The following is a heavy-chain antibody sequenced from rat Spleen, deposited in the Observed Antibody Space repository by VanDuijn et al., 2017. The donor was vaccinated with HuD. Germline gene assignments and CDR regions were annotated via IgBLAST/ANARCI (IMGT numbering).Heavy chain of an antibody. V-gene: IGHV5-31*01. CDR3: AREFYYTGDS. CDR1: GFTFNKYW. CDR2: ITNKGDNT. J-gene: IGHJ2*01. D-gene: IGHD1-1*01. Sequence: EVQLVESGGGLVEPGRSLKLSCVASGFTFNKYWMTWIRQAPGKGMEWVASITNKGDNTYYPDSVKDRFTISRDNAISTLYLQLNSLRSEDTATYYCAREFYYTGDSWGQGVMVTVSS.